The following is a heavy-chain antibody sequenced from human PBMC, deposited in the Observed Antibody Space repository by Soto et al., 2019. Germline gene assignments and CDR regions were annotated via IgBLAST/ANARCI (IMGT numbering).Heavy chain of an antibody. Sequence: ASVKVSCKASGYIFTSYGITWVRQAPGQGLEWMGWISAFTGNTDYAQKLQGRVTMTTDTSTSTAYMELRSLRSDDTAVYYCARDRPDYDFWSGNSLFDPWGQGTQVTVSS. CDR2: ISAFTGNT. CDR3: ARDRPDYDFWSGNSLFDP. J-gene: IGHJ5*02. D-gene: IGHD3-3*01. CDR1: GYIFTSYG. V-gene: IGHV1-18*01.